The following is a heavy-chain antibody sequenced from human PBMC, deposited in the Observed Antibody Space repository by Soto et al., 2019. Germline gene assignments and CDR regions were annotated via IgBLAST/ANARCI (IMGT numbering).Heavy chain of an antibody. CDR3: AGTPRVYDSCGYVPDC. Sequence: SETLSLTCAVSGGSISSGGYSWSWIRQPPGKGLEWIGYIYHSGSTYYNPSLKSRVTISVDRSKNQFSLKLNSVTAADTAVYYFAGTPRVYDSCGYVPDCWGQGTLVTVSS. J-gene: IGHJ4*02. V-gene: IGHV4-30-2*01. D-gene: IGHD3-22*01. CDR2: IYHSGST. CDR1: GGSISSGGYS.